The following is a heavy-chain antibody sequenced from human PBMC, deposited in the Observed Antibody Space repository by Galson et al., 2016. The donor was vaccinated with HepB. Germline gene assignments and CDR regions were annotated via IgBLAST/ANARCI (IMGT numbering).Heavy chain of an antibody. CDR1: GDSISSSTW. V-gene: IGHV4-4*02. J-gene: IGHJ4*02. Sequence: ETLSLTCAVSGDSISSSTWWRWVRQPPGKGLAWLGEIYHSGNTNYNPSLKSRLAKSVGTPKNQFSLKLSFVTAAYTAVYYWARDQDGEIPRRPLGYWGQGTLVTVSS. D-gene: IGHD2-21*01. CDR3: ARDQDGEIPRRPLGY. CDR2: IYHSGNT.